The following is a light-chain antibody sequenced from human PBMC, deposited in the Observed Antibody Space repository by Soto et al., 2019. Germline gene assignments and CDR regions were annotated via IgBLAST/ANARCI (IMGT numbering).Light chain of an antibody. CDR3: CSYAGSSTCVV. V-gene: IGLV2-14*01. Sequence: QSVLTQPASVSGSPGQSITISCTGTSSDVGGYNYVSWYQQHPGKAPKLMIYDVSNRPSGVSNRFSGSKSGNTASLTISGLQAEDEADYYCCSYAGSSTCVVFGGGTKLTVL. CDR2: DVS. J-gene: IGLJ2*01. CDR1: SSDVGGYNY.